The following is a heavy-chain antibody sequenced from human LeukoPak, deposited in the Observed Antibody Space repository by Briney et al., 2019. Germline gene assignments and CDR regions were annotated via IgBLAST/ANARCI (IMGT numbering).Heavy chain of an antibody. CDR2: INHSGST. CDR1: GGSFSGYY. D-gene: IGHD3-3*01. V-gene: IGHV4-34*01. J-gene: IGHJ4*02. CDR3: ARIDVLRFLEWSPRFDY. Sequence: PSETLSLTCAVYGGSFSGYYRSWIRQPPGKGLEWIGEINHSGSTNYNPSLKSRVTISVDTSKNQFSLKLSSVTAADTAVYYCARIDVLRFLEWSPRFDYWGQGTLVTVSS.